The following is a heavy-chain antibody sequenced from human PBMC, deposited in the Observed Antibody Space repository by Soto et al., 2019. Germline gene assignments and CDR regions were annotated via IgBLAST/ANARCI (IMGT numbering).Heavy chain of an antibody. CDR3: VRQYRDSQYYSGLDV. J-gene: IGHJ6*02. D-gene: IGHD6-6*01. V-gene: IGHV6-1*01. CDR2: TYYRSHWYN. Sequence: QNLSLTCAISGDSVSSNSGAWNRIRKSPSRGLEWLGRTYYRSHWYNDFAVSVKSRVTIDPDTSKNQFSLQLNSVTPEDTAVYYCVRQYRDSQYYSGLDVWGQGTTVTVSS. CDR1: GDSVSSNSGA.